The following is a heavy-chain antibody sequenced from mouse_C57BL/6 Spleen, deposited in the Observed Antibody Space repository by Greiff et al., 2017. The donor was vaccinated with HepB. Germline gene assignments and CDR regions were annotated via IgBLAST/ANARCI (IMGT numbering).Heavy chain of an antibody. CDR3: ARYQLRLYYFDY. J-gene: IGHJ2*01. D-gene: IGHD3-2*02. CDR1: GYTFTSYW. CDR2: INPGNGGT. V-gene: IGHV1-53*01. Sequence: VQLQQPGTELVKPGASVKLSCKASGYTFTSYWMHWVKQRPGQGLEWIGNINPGNGGTNYNEKFKSKATLTVDKSSSTAYMQLSSLTSEDSAVYYCARYQLRLYYFDYWGQGTTLTVSS.